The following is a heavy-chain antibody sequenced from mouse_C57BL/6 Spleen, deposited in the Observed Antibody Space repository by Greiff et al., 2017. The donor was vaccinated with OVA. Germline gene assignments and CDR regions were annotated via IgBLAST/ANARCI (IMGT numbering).Heavy chain of an antibody. Sequence: VQLQQSGPELVKPGASVKISCKASGYTFTDYYMNWVKQSHGKSLEWIGDINPNNGGTSYNQKFKGKATLTVDKSSSTAYMELRSLTSEDSAVYYCAFYYGYDWFAYWGQGTLVTVSA. J-gene: IGHJ3*01. CDR2: INPNNGGT. CDR3: AFYYGYDWFAY. CDR1: GYTFTDYY. V-gene: IGHV1-26*01. D-gene: IGHD2-2*01.